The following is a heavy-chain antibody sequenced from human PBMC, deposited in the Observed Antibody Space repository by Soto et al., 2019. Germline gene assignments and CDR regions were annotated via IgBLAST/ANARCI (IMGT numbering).Heavy chain of an antibody. CDR2: IDWDDGK. Sequence: SGPTLVNPTQTLTLTCSFSGFSLTTSGMCVGWIRQPPGKALEWLALIDWDDGKFYSPSLKTRLTISKDTSKNQVVLTMTNMDPVDTATYFCARITQGDYFWFDPWGPGTLVSVSS. V-gene: IGHV2-70*01. D-gene: IGHD4-17*01. CDR3: ARITQGDYFWFDP. CDR1: GFSLTTSGMC. J-gene: IGHJ5*02.